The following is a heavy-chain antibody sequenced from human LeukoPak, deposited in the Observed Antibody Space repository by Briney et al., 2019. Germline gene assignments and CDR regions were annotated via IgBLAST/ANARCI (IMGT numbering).Heavy chain of an antibody. V-gene: IGHV4-38-2*02. CDR3: ARDRGENYVSGSYFDY. D-gene: IGHD3-10*01. CDR1: GYSISSACY. Sequence: SETLSLTCAVSGYSISSACYWGWIRRPPGKGLEWFASISHSGSIYYTPSLKSRVTISIDTSTNQSSLKLSSVTAADTAVYFCARDRGENYVSGSYFDYWGQGTLVTVSS. J-gene: IGHJ4*02. CDR2: ISHSGSI.